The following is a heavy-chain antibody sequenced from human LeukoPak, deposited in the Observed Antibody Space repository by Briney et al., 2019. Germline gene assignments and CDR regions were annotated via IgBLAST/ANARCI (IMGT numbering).Heavy chain of an antibody. CDR2: ISHDGENK. V-gene: IGHV3-30*02. J-gene: IGHJ4*02. Sequence: GGSLRLSCAASGFTFSSYAMHWVRQAPGKGLEWVALISHDGENKFYADSVRGRFTISRDNSKNTVYLQMGSLRAEDTSLYYCATITGSPDYRGQGSLVTVSS. D-gene: IGHD1-20*01. CDR3: ATITGSPDY. CDR1: GFTFSSYA.